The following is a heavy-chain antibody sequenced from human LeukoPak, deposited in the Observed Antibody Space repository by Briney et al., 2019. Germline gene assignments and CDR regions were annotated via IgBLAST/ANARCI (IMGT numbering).Heavy chain of an antibody. J-gene: IGHJ5*02. D-gene: IGHD3-10*01. CDR3: ARANYGSGTRWFDP. CDR1: GYTFASYA. V-gene: IGHV1-3*01. CDR2: INAGNDNT. Sequence: VASVKVSCTASGYTFASYAMHWVRQAPGQGLEWMGWINAGNDNTEYSQKFQGRVTITRDTSASTVYMELSSLRSEDTAVYYCARANYGSGTRWFDPWGQGTLVIVSS.